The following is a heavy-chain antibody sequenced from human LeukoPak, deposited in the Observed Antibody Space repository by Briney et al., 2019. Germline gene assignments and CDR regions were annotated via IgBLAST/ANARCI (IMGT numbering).Heavy chain of an antibody. J-gene: IGHJ4*02. Sequence: PGRSLRLSCAASGFTFSTYGMHWVRQAPGKGLEWVAVLSHDGSEKYYADSVKGRCTISRDNSKNTLYLQMNSLRAEDTAVYYCAKSSSGWYGGFDYWGQGTLVTVSS. V-gene: IGHV3-30*18. CDR1: GFTFSTYG. CDR3: AKSSSGWYGGFDY. CDR2: LSHDGSEK. D-gene: IGHD6-19*01.